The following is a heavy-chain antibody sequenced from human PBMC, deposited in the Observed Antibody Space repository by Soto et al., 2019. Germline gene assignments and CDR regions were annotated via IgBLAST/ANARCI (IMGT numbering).Heavy chain of an antibody. CDR1: GFTFSYYW. CDR3: AREGYCISTSCYEYYYYGMDV. Sequence: GGSLRLSCAASGFTFSYYWMHWVRQAPGQGLVWVSRIHSDGSSTTYADSVKGRFTISRDNAKNSLYLQMNSLRAEDTAVYYCAREGYCISTSCYEYYYYGMDVWGQGTTVTVSS. J-gene: IGHJ6*02. CDR2: IHSDGSST. D-gene: IGHD2-2*01. V-gene: IGHV3-74*01.